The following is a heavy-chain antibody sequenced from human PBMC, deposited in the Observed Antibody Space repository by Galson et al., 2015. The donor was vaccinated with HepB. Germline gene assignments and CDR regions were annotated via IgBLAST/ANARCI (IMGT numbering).Heavy chain of an antibody. D-gene: IGHD3-9*01. CDR2: IYYSGRT. J-gene: IGHJ5*02. CDR3: ARECFYDILTGFSKHWFDP. Sequence: GWIRQPPGKGLEWIGSIYYSGRTYYKPTLKSRVTISVDTSKNQFSLRLTSVTAADTAVYYCARECFYDILTGFSKHWFDPWGQGTLVTVSS. V-gene: IGHV4-39*07.